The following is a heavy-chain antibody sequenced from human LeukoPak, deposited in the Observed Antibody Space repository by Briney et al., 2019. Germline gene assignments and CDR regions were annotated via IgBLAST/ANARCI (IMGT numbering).Heavy chain of an antibody. CDR1: GYSLTSYW. CDR3: ARRDASSGYYSFDP. CDR2: IYPGDSDT. Sequence: HGDSLNISCKGSGYSLTSYWIGWVRQMPGKGLEWMGIIYPGDSDTRFSPSFQGQVTNSADKSINTAYLQWSSLNASGTARYYCARRDASSGYYSFDPWGQGTLVTVSS. D-gene: IGHD3-22*01. V-gene: IGHV5-51*01. J-gene: IGHJ5*02.